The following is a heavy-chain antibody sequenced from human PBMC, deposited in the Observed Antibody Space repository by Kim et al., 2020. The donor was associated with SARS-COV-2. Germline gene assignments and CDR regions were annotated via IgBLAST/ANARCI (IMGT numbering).Heavy chain of an antibody. J-gene: IGHJ6*02. CDR2: ISGSGGST. CDR1: GFTFSSYA. CDR3: AKGTYYYGSGSYLPTLYYYYYGMDV. Sequence: GGSLRLSCAASGFTFSSYAMSWVRQAPGKGLEWVSAISGSGGSTYYADSVKGRFTISRDNSKNTLYLQMNSLRAEDTAVYYCAKGTYYYGSGSYLPTLYYYYYGMDVWGQGTTVTVSS. V-gene: IGHV3-23*01. D-gene: IGHD3-10*01.